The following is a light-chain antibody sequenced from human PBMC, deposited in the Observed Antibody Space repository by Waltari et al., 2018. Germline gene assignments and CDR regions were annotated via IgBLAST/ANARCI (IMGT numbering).Light chain of an antibody. CDR1: QTISNY. J-gene: IGKJ2*01. Sequence: EIVLTQSPGTLSLSPGERATLSCRASQTISNYLAWYQQKPGQAPRLLIYDASSRAIGIPDRFSGSGSGTDFTLTISRLEPEDFAMYYFQQYGSSPTFGQGTKLEIK. CDR3: QQYGSSPT. V-gene: IGKV3-20*01. CDR2: DAS.